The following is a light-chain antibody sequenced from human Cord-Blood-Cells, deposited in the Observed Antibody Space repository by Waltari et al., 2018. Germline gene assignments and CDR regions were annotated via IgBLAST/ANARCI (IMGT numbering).Light chain of an antibody. J-gene: IGLJ2*01. Sequence: QSALTQPASVSGSPGQSITISCTGTSSAVGGYNYVSWYQQHPGTAPTLMIYDVSNRPSGVSNRFSGSKSGNTASLTISGLQAEDEADYYCSSYTSSSTLVFGGGTKLTVL. CDR2: DVS. CDR1: SSAVGGYNY. CDR3: SSYTSSSTLV. V-gene: IGLV2-14*01.